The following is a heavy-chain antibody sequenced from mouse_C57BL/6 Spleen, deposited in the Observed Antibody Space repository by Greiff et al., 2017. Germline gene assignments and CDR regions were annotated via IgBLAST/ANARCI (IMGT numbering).Heavy chain of an antibody. CDR1: GYAFSSSW. J-gene: IGHJ3*01. CDR2: IYPGDGDT. Sequence: VQLQQSGPELVKPGASVKISCKASGYAFSSSWMNWVKQRPGKGLEWIGRIYPGDGDTNYNGKFKGKATLTADKSSSTSYMQLRSLTSEDSAVYFCARGWLLSFAYWGQGTLVTVSA. V-gene: IGHV1-82*01. D-gene: IGHD2-3*01. CDR3: ARGWLLSFAY.